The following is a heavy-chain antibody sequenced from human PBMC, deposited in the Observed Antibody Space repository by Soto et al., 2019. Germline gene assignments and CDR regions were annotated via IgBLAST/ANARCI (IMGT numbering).Heavy chain of an antibody. CDR1: GDSISSDYYY. CDR3: AREWGDCGDGSCYLPYFDH. D-gene: IGHD2-15*01. V-gene: IGHV4-30-4*01. J-gene: IGHJ4*02. Sequence: SETLSLTCTVSGDSISSDYYYWSWIRQPSGKGLEWIGCIYYSGSTYYNPSLKSRLTILVDTSKNQFSLKLNSVTAADTAVYYCAREWGDCGDGSCYLPYFDHWGQGTLVTVSS. CDR2: IYYSGST.